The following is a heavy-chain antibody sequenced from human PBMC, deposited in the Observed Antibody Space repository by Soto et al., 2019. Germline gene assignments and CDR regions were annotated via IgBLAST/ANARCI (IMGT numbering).Heavy chain of an antibody. J-gene: IGHJ5*02. D-gene: IGHD3-22*01. CDR2: IIPIFGTA. CDR1: GGTFSSYA. CDR3: ARDGGPSSGYYPSWFHP. V-gene: IGHV1-69*12. Sequence: QVQLVQSGAEVKKPGSSVKVSCKASGGTFSSYAITWVRQAPGQGLEWMGGIIPIFGTANYAQKFQGRVTVTADESTSTAYMELSSLTSEETAVYYCARDGGPSSGYYPSWFHPRGPGPLVTVSS.